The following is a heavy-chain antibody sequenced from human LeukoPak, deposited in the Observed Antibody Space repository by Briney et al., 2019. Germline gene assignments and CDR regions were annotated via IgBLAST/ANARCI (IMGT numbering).Heavy chain of an antibody. CDR3: AKDLGSSGCFDY. J-gene: IGHJ4*02. CDR2: IRYDGTNK. CDR1: GFTFSSYG. Sequence: GGSLRLSCAASGFTFSSYGMHWVRQAPGKGLEWVGFIRYDGTNKYYADSVKGRFTISRDTSKNTLYLQMNSLRTEDTAVYYCAKDLGSSGCFDYWGQGTLVTVSS. V-gene: IGHV3-30*02. D-gene: IGHD6-19*01.